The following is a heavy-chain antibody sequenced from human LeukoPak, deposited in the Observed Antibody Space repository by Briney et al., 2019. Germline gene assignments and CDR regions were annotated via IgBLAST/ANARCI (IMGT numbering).Heavy chain of an antibody. D-gene: IGHD3-22*01. CDR2: IYYSGST. Sequence: SQTLSLTCTVSGGSISSGDYYWSWIRQHPGKGLEWIGYIYYSGSTYYNPSLKSRVTISVDTSKNQFSLKLSSVTAADTAVYYCAGGSSGYYYYYGMDVWGQGTTVTVSS. CDR1: GGSISSGDYY. J-gene: IGHJ6*02. V-gene: IGHV4-30-4*01. CDR3: AGGSSGYYYYYGMDV.